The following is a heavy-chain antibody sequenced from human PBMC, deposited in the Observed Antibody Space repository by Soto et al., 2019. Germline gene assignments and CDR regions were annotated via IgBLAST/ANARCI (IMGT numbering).Heavy chain of an antibody. D-gene: IGHD1-20*01. CDR3: ARVGYNWTYGMDV. J-gene: IGHJ6*02. CDR2: IYYSGST. Sequence: SETLSLTCTVSGGSISSYYWSWIRQPPGKGLEWIGYIYYSGSTNYNPSLKSRVTISVDTSKNQFSLKLSSVTAADTAVYYCARVGYNWTYGMDVSGQGTTVTVSS. CDR1: GGSISSYY. V-gene: IGHV4-59*01.